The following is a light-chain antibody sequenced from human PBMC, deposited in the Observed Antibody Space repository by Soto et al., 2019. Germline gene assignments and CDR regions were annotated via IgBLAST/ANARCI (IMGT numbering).Light chain of an antibody. CDR3: QQTYSIPPT. Sequence: DIQMTQSPSSLSASVGDRVTITCRASQSISSYLNWYQQKPGKAPELLIYVASTLQSGVPSTFSGSASGTDFTLAINSLQPEDFATYYCQQTYSIPPTFGQGTKVELK. CDR2: VAS. V-gene: IGKV1-39*01. J-gene: IGKJ1*01. CDR1: QSISSY.